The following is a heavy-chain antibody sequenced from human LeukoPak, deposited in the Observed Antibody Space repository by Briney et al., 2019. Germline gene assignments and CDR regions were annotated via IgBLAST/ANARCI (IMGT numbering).Heavy chain of an antibody. J-gene: IGHJ4*02. D-gene: IGHD6-13*01. CDR2: THYSGST. CDR3: ARRAAGTGAADY. V-gene: IGHV4-59*01. Sequence: SETLSLTCTVSGGSISSYYWSWIRQPPEKGLEWIGYTHYSGSTKYNPSLKSRLTMSLDTSKNQFSLRLSSVTAADTAVYFCARRAAGTGAADYWGQGTLVTVSS. CDR1: GGSISSYY.